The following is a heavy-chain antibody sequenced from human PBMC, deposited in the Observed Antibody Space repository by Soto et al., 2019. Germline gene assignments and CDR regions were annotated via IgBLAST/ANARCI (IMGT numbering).Heavy chain of an antibody. Sequence: RLSCAASGFTFSRYAMSWVRQAPWKVLEWVSAISGSGGSTYYADSVKGRFTISRDNSKNTLYLQMNSLRAEDTAVYYCAKDHTLWFGELFALPDYWGQGTLVTVSS. CDR2: ISGSGGST. D-gene: IGHD3-10*01. J-gene: IGHJ4*02. V-gene: IGHV3-23*01. CDR3: AKDHTLWFGELFALPDY. CDR1: GFTFSRYA.